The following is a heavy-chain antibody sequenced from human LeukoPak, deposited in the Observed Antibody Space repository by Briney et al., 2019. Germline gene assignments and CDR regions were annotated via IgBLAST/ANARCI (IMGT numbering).Heavy chain of an antibody. CDR3: ARALDAVTSCYFDY. CDR2: IYYSGST. V-gene: IGHV4-59*01. D-gene: IGHD4-17*01. CDR1: GGSISSYY. Sequence: SETLSLTCTVSGGSISSYYWSWIRQPPGKGLEWIGYIYYSGSTNYNPSLKSRVTISVDTSKNQFSLKLSSVTAADTAVYYCARALDAVTSCYFDYWGQGTLVTVSS. J-gene: IGHJ4*02.